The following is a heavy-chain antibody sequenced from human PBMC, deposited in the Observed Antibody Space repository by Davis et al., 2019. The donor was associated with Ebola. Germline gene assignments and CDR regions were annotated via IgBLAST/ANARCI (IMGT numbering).Heavy chain of an antibody. CDR1: GFTSSSYA. CDR2: ISYDGSNK. V-gene: IGHV3-30*03. Sequence: GESLKISCAASGFTSSSYALTWVRQAPGKGLEWVAVISYDGSNKYYADSVKGRFTISRDNSKNTLYLQMKSLRAEDTAVYYCGTLGAGATPHYFYYGMDVWGQGTTVTVSS. J-gene: IGHJ6*02. D-gene: IGHD1-26*01. CDR3: GTLGAGATPHYFYYGMDV.